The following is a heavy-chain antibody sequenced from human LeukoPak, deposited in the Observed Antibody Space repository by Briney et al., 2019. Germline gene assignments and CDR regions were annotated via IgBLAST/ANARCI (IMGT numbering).Heavy chain of an antibody. CDR1: GGSISSGDHY. Sequence: SQTLSLTCTVSGGSISSGDHYWTWIRQPPGKGLEWIGHIYYSGSTNYKPPLKSRVTISINTSKNHFSLKLSSVTAADTAVYYCARDSVIDYGDYGGSAYGMDVWGQGTTVTVSS. CDR2: IYYSGST. J-gene: IGHJ6*02. D-gene: IGHD4-17*01. V-gene: IGHV4-30-4*01. CDR3: ARDSVIDYGDYGGSAYGMDV.